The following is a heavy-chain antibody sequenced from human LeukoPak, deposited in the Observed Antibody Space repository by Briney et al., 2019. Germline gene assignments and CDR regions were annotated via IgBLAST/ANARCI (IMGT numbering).Heavy chain of an antibody. D-gene: IGHD4-11*01. V-gene: IGHV4-61*08. CDR3: ARGSNWADY. CDR1: GGSISSGGYS. Sequence: TTSETLSLTCAVSGGSISSGGYSWSWIRQSPGRGLEWIGYIYYSGSTNYNPSLKSRVTISIDTSKNQFSLKLSSVTAADTAVYFCARGSNWADYWGQGTLVTVSS. CDR2: IYYSGST. J-gene: IGHJ4*02.